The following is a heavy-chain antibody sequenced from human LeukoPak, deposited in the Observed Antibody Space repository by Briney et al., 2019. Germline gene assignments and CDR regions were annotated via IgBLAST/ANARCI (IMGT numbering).Heavy chain of an antibody. J-gene: IGHJ3*02. CDR3: ARHGGVVRGEGSDAFDI. Sequence: SETLSLTCTVSGGSISSYYWSWIRHPPGKGLEWIGYIYYSGSTNYNPSLQSRVTISLDTSKNQFSLKLTSVTAADTAVYYCARHGGVVRGEGSDAFDIWGQGTMVTVSS. CDR1: GGSISSYY. CDR2: IYYSGST. D-gene: IGHD3-10*01. V-gene: IGHV4-59*08.